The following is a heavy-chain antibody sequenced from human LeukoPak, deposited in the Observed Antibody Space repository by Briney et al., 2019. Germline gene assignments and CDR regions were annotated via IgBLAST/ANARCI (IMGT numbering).Heavy chain of an antibody. D-gene: IGHD1-26*01. J-gene: IGHJ4*02. V-gene: IGHV1-18*01. CDR2: ISACNGNT. CDR3: ARDFNGYSGSYYLLGFHFDY. CDR1: VYTFTSYG. Sequence: GASVKVSCKACVYTFTSYGISWVRQAPGQGLEWMGWISACNGNTNYAQKLQGRVTMTTDTSTSTAYMELRSLRSDDTAVYYCARDFNGYSGSYYLLGFHFDYWGQGTLVTVSS.